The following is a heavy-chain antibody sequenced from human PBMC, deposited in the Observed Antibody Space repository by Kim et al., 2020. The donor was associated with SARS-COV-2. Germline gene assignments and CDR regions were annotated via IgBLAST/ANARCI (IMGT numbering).Heavy chain of an antibody. V-gene: IGHV4-34*01. D-gene: IGHD5-12*01. Sequence: KGRITISVDTSKNQFSLKLSSVTAADTAVYYCARVRRSGYKNYYYYGMDVWGQGTTVTVSS. J-gene: IGHJ6*02. CDR3: ARVRRSGYKNYYYYGMDV.